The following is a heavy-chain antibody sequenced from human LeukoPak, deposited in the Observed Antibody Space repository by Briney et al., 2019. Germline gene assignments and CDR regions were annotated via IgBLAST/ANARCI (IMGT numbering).Heavy chain of an antibody. V-gene: IGHV4-4*02. J-gene: IGHJ4*02. CDR1: GGSISSSNW. CDR2: IYHSGST. D-gene: IGHD6-13*01. Sequence: SETLSLTCAVSGGSISSSNWWSWVRQPPGKGLEWIGEIYHSGSTNYNPSLKSRVTISVDTSKNQFSLKLSSVTAADTAVYYCARQDSSSWYGYWGQGTLVTVSS. CDR3: ARQDSSSWYGY.